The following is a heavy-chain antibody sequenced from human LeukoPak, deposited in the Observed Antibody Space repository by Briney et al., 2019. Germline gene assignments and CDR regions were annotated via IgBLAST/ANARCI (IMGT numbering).Heavy chain of an antibody. D-gene: IGHD1-7*01. CDR2: IIPIFVTA. V-gene: IGHV1-69*06. CDR1: GGTFSSYA. Sequence: SVKVSCKASGGTFSSYAISWVRQAPRQGLEWMGRIIPIFVTANYAQKFQGRVTITADKSTSTAYMELSSLRSEDTAVYYCASPGITGTKGFDYWGQGTLVTVSS. CDR3: ASPGITGTKGFDY. J-gene: IGHJ4*02.